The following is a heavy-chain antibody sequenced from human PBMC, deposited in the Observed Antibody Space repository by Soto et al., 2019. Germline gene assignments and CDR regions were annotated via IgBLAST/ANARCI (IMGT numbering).Heavy chain of an antibody. J-gene: IGHJ5*02. D-gene: IGHD6-13*01. Sequence: QVQLVESGGGVVQPGRSLRLSCAASGFTFSSYGMHWVRQAPGKGLEWVAVISYDGSNKYYADSVNGRFTLSRDNSKKTMYLQMTSMRAEDTAVYYCAKDLAIPAAGPAFDPWGQGTLVTVSS. CDR1: GFTFSSYG. V-gene: IGHV3-30*18. CDR2: ISYDGSNK. CDR3: AKDLAIPAAGPAFDP.